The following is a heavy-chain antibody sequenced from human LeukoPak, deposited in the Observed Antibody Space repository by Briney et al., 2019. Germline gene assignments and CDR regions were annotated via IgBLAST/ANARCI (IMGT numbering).Heavy chain of an antibody. D-gene: IGHD6-13*01. CDR1: GFTFSSYN. J-gene: IGHJ6*02. CDR3: VRDKIAAAGTDYYYGMDV. Sequence: GGSLRLSCAASGFTFSSYNMNWVRQAPGKGLEWVSSTSSSSRYIYYADSVKGRFTISRDNAKNSLYLQMNSLRAEDTAVYYCVRDKIAAAGTDYYYGMDVWGQGTTVTVSS. CDR2: TSSSSRYI. V-gene: IGHV3-21*01.